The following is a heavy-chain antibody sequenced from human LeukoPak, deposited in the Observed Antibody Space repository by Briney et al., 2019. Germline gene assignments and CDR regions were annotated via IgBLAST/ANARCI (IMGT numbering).Heavy chain of an antibody. CDR3: ATGVVGAIPNDY. V-gene: IGHV1-18*01. Sequence: ASVKVSCKASGYTFTSYGISWVRQAPGQGLEWMGWISAYNGNTNYAQKLQGRVTMTTDTSTSTAYMELSSLRSEDTAVYYCATGVVGAIPNDYWGQGTLVTVSS. CDR2: ISAYNGNT. D-gene: IGHD1-26*01. J-gene: IGHJ4*02. CDR1: GYTFTSYG.